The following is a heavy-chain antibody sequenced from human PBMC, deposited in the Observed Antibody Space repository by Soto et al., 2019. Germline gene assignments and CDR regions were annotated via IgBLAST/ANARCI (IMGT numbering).Heavy chain of an antibody. V-gene: IGHV4-59*01. J-gene: IGHJ4*02. D-gene: IGHD3-10*01. CDR2: IYYSGST. Sequence: SETLSLTCTVSGGSISSYYWSWIRQPPGKGLEWIGYIYYSGSTNYNPSLKSRVTISVDTSKNQFSLKLSSVTAADTAVYYCARGRIGYGSGSSPIFDYWGQGTLVTVSS. CDR1: GGSISSYY. CDR3: ARGRIGYGSGSSPIFDY.